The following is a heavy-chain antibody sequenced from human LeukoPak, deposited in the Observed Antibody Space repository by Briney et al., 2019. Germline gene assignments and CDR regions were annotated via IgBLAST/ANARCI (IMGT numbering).Heavy chain of an antibody. Sequence: GGSLRLSCAASGFTFSSYSTNWVRQAPGKGLEWVSYISSSGSTIYYADSVKGRFTISRDNAKNSLYLQMNSLRAEDTAVYYCARDYYDSSGYYYFDYWGQGTLVTVSS. V-gene: IGHV3-48*04. D-gene: IGHD3-22*01. CDR3: ARDYYDSSGYYYFDY. J-gene: IGHJ4*02. CDR1: GFTFSSYS. CDR2: ISSSGSTI.